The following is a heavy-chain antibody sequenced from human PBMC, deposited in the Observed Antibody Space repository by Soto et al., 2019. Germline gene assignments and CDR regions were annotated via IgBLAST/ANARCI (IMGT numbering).Heavy chain of an antibody. D-gene: IGHD2-2*01. J-gene: IGHJ4*02. CDR2: ISYDGSNK. Sequence: QVQLVESGGGVVQPGRSLRLSCAASGFTFSSYGMHWVRQAPGKGLEWVAVISYDGSNKYYADSVKGRFTISRDNSKNTLYLQMNSLRAEDTAVYYCLTGSCYDWGQGTLVTVSS. CDR1: GFTFSSYG. V-gene: IGHV3-30*03. CDR3: LTGSCYD.